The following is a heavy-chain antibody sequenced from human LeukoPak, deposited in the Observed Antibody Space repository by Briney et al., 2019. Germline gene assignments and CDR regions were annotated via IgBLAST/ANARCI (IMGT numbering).Heavy chain of an antibody. CDR2: IYYSGST. V-gene: IGHV4-31*11. CDR3: ARVGSYCTNGVCYTTFDY. D-gene: IGHD2-8*01. Sequence: SETLSLTCAVSGGSISSGGYYWSWIRQHPGKGLEWIGYIYYSGSTYYNPSLKSRATISVDTSKNQFSLKLSSVTAADTAVYYCARVGSYCTNGVCYTTFDYWGQGTLVTVSS. J-gene: IGHJ4*02. CDR1: GGSISSGGYY.